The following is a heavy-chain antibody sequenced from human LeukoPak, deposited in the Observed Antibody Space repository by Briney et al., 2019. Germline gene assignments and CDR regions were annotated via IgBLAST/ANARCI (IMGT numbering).Heavy chain of an antibody. V-gene: IGHV3-23*01. Sequence: GESLRLSCAASGFTFSNYVMNWVRQAPGKGLEWVSGISGSSGSIYHADSVKGRFTISRDNSKNTLYLQMNSLGAEDTAIYYCARAMMVVANLWGVLDFWGQGALVTVSS. CDR3: ARAMMVVANLWGVLDF. CDR1: GFTFSNYV. CDR2: ISGSSGSI. D-gene: IGHD3-22*01. J-gene: IGHJ4*02.